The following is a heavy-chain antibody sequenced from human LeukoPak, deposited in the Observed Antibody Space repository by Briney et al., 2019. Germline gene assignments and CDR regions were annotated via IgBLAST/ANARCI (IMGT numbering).Heavy chain of an antibody. CDR2: INAGNGNT. V-gene: IGHV1-3*01. CDR1: GYTFTSYA. Sequence: ASVKVSCKASGYTFTSYAMHWVRQAPGQRLEWMAWINAGNGNTRYSQKFQGRVTMTRDTSTSTVYMELSSLRSEDTAVYYCARGQLTYYDFWSGYSTFDYWGQGTLVTVSS. J-gene: IGHJ4*02. CDR3: ARGQLTYYDFWSGYSTFDY. D-gene: IGHD3-3*01.